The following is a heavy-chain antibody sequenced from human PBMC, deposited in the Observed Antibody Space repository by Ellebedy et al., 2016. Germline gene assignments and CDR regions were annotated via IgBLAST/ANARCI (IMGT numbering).Heavy chain of an antibody. J-gene: IGHJ4*02. CDR2: IRSKAYGGTT. CDR1: GFTFGDYA. CDR3: TRDPTYYYDSSGYSQFDY. D-gene: IGHD3-22*01. Sequence: GGSLRLSXTASGFTFGDYAMSWFRQAPGKGLEWVGFIRSKAYGGTTEYAASVKGRFTISRDDSKSIAYLQMNSLKTEDTAVYYCTRDPTYYYDSSGYSQFDYWGQGTLVTVSS. V-gene: IGHV3-49*03.